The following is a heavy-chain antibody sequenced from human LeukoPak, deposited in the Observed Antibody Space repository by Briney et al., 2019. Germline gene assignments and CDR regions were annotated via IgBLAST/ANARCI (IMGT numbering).Heavy chain of an antibody. Sequence: SETLSLTCTVSGGSISSSGYCWGWIRQPPGKGLEWIGSIDYSGNTNYNPSLKSRVTISVDTSKNQFSLKLSSVTAADTAVYYCARGSGNVLRFLEGYYYMDVWGKGTTVTVSS. CDR2: IDYSGNT. CDR1: GGSISSSGYC. V-gene: IGHV4-39*07. CDR3: ARGSGNVLRFLEGYYYMDV. J-gene: IGHJ6*03. D-gene: IGHD3-3*01.